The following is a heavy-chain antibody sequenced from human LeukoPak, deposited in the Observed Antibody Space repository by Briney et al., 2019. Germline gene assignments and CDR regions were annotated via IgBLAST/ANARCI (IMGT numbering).Heavy chain of an antibody. CDR1: GFTFSSYG. V-gene: IGHV3-30*03. Sequence: PGGSLRLSCAASGFTFSSYGMHWVRQAPGKGLEWVAVISYDGSNKYYADSVKGRFTISRDNSKNTLYLQMSSLRAEDTAVYYCARKPAGSGWYGLSTNPAFDIWGQGTMVTVSS. CDR2: ISYDGSNK. CDR3: ARKPAGSGWYGLSTNPAFDI. D-gene: IGHD6-19*01. J-gene: IGHJ3*02.